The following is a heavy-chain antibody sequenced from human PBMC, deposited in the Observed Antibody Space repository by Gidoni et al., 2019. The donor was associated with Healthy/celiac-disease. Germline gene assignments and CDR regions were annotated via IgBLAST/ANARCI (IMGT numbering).Heavy chain of an antibody. J-gene: IGHJ4*02. CDR3: TRSSESVPYYDFWSGYYTFDY. V-gene: IGHV3-73*01. Sequence: AYAASVKGRFTISRDDSKNTAYLQMNSLKTEDTAVYYCTRSSESVPYYDFWSGYYTFDYWGQGTLVTVSS. D-gene: IGHD3-3*01.